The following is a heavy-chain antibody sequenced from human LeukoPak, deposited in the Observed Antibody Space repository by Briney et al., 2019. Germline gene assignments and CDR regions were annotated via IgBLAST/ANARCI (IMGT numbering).Heavy chain of an antibody. CDR3: ARRRYGSGSFNWFDP. J-gene: IGHJ5*02. CDR2: IYYSGST. Sequence: SETLSLTCTVSGGSISSYYWSWIRQPPGKGLEWIGYIYYSGSTNYNPSLKSRVTISVDTSKNQFSLKLSSVTAADTAVYYCARRRYGSGSFNWFDPWGQGTLVTVSS. CDR1: GGSISSYY. V-gene: IGHV4-59*12. D-gene: IGHD3-10*01.